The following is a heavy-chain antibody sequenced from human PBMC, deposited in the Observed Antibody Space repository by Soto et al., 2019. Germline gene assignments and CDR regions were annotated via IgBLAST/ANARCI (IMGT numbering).Heavy chain of an antibody. V-gene: IGHV3-30*18. CDR2: ISHHGSNK. CDR1: GFIFSSYG. J-gene: IGHJ4*02. CDR3: AKAAGYCSGGGCYFFDY. D-gene: IGHD2-15*01. Sequence: QVQLMESGGGVVQPGRSLRLSCAASGFIFSSYGMHWVRQAPGKGLDWVTFISHHGSNKYYSDSVKGRFSISRDNSKNTVYVQMDSLRPEDTAVYYCAKAAGYCSGGGCYFFDYWGQGILVTVSS.